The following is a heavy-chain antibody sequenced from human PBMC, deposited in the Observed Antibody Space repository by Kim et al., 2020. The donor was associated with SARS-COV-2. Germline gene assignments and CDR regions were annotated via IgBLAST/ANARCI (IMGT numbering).Heavy chain of an antibody. Sequence: ASVKVSCKASGYTFSSYDVNWVRQANGHGLEWMGWMNPNSGNTGYARKFQGRVTMTRDTSISTAYLELSSLRSEDTTVYFCARRADYYDSSSYYFWGQG. J-gene: IGHJ4*02. CDR1: GYTFSSYD. D-gene: IGHD3-22*01. CDR2: MNPNSGNT. V-gene: IGHV1-8*01. CDR3: ARRADYYDSSSYYF.